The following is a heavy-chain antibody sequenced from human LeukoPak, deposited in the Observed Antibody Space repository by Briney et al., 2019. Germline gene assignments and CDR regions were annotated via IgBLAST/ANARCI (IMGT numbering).Heavy chain of an antibody. V-gene: IGHV1-24*01. CDR2: FHPEDDEF. D-gene: IGHD5-24*01. CDR1: GSSLIGLS. Sequence: GASVKDSCTVSGSSLIGLSMHWVRHRPPKGLEWLGGFHPEDDEFIYAQNFQGRVTMTEDTSTDTAYMDLSRLRTEDTDVYYCERDGGWVDYNYYEAFDYWGQGTMVTVSS. J-gene: IGHJ4*02. CDR3: ERDGGWVDYNYYEAFDY.